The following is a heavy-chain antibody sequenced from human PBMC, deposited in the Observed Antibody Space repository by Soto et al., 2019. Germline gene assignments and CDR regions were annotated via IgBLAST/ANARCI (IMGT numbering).Heavy chain of an antibody. CDR1: GFTFSSYA. D-gene: IGHD6-13*01. V-gene: IGHV3-23*01. CDR3: AKEPRGYSSSWYPDAFDI. J-gene: IGHJ3*02. CDR2: ISGSGGST. Sequence: GGSLRLSCAASGFTFSSYAMSWVRQAPGKGLEWVSAISGSGGSTYYADSVKGRFTISRDNSKNTLYLQMNSLRAEDTAVYYCAKEPRGYSSSWYPDAFDIWGQGTMVTVSS.